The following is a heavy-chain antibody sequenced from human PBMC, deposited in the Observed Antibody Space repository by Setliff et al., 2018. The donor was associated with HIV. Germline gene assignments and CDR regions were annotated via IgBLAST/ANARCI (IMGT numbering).Heavy chain of an antibody. D-gene: IGHD3-10*01. CDR1: GFTFSSYE. CDR2: ISTSGSTI. J-gene: IGHJ6*03. V-gene: IGHV3-48*03. CDR3: ARGNRITMVRGADHYMDV. Sequence: GGSLRLSCAASGFTFSSYEMNWVRQAPGKGLEWVSYISTSGSTIYYADSVKGRFTISRDNAKNSLYLQMNSLRAEDTAVYYCARGNRITMVRGADHYMDVWGKGTTVTVSS.